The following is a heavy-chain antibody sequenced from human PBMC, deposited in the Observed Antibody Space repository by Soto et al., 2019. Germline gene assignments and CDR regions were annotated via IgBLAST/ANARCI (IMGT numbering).Heavy chain of an antibody. V-gene: IGHV1-69*12. J-gene: IGHJ6*02. CDR3: ATWLRMAGIGNYYYGMDV. CDR1: GGTFSDVA. CDR2: IMPIFGRP. D-gene: IGHD6-19*01. Sequence: QVQLVQSGAEMKKPGSSLKGSCTASGGTFSDVAFSWVRQAPGQGPEWMGGIMPIFGRPDYPQKFRDRVTITADESTSTVFVELRSLTSEDTAVYYCATWLRMAGIGNYYYGMDVWGQGTTVTVSS.